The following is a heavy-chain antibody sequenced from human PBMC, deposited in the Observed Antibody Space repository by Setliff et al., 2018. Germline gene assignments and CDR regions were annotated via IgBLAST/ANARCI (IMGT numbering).Heavy chain of an antibody. V-gene: IGHV1-8*02. CDR1: GYTFTSYD. CDR3: ARDPLPKHYDVVTGYYSAPNYYYMDV. Sequence: RASVKVSCKASGYTFTSYDINWVRQATGQGLEWMGRMNPNTGNTGYAQKFQGRVTMTRDTSISAAYMELITLRSDDTALYYCARDPLPKHYDVVTGYYSAPNYYYMDVWGKGTTVTVSS. D-gene: IGHD3-9*01. J-gene: IGHJ6*03. CDR2: MNPNTGNT.